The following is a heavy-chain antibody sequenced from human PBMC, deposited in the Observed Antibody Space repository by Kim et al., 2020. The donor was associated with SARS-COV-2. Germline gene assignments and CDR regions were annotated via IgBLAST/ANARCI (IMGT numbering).Heavy chain of an antibody. CDR3: ARDRDYGGWFDP. J-gene: IGHJ5*02. Sequence: YYNPSLKSRVTISVDTSKNQFSLKLSSVTAADTAVYYCARDRDYGGWFDPWGQGTLVTVSS. V-gene: IGHV4-31*02. D-gene: IGHD4-17*01.